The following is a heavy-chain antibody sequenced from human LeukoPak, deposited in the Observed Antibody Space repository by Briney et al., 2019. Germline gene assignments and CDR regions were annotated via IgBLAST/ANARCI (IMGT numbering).Heavy chain of an antibody. V-gene: IGHV4-30-4*01. J-gene: IGHJ4*02. CDR2: IYYSGIT. CDR1: GGSISSGDYY. CDR3: ARGGYERKDYFDY. D-gene: IGHD5-12*01. Sequence: PSETLSLTCTVSGGSISSGDYYWSWIRQPPGKGLEWIGYIYYSGITYYNPSLKSRVTISVDTSKNQFSLKLSSVTAADTAVYYCARGGYERKDYFDYWGQGTLVTVSS.